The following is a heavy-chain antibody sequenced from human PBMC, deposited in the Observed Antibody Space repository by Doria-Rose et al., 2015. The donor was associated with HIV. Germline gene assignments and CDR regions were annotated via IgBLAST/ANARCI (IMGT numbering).Heavy chain of an antibody. CDR3: ARIKSSRWYHKYYFDF. V-gene: IGHV2-26*01. J-gene: IGHJ4*02. Sequence: SGPVLVKPAETLTLTCTVSGVSLSSPGMGVSWIRQPPGKALEWLAKIFSDDGRSYKTSLKSRLTISRGTSKSQVVLTTTDMDPVDTATYYCARIKSSRWYHKYYFDFWGRGTLVIVSA. D-gene: IGHD6-13*01. CDR2: IFSDDGR. CDR1: GVSLSSPGMG.